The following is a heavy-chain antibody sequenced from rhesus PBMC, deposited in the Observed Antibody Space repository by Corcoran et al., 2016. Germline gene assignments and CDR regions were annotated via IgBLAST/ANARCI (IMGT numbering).Heavy chain of an antibody. V-gene: IGHV4-80*01. CDR3: ASPRTVGQIDY. Sequence: QVQLQESGPGLVKPSETLSLTCAVSGGSFSSYCGSWIRQPPGKGLEWIGESNGNSGRTNYNPSLKSRVTISKDASTNPFSLKLSSVTAADPAVYYCASPRTVGQIDYWGQGVLVTVSS. D-gene: IGHD3-3*01. J-gene: IGHJ4*01. CDR1: GGSFSSYC. CDR2: SNGNSGRT.